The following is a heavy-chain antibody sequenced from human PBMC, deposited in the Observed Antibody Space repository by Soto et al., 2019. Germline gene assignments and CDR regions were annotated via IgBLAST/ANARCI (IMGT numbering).Heavy chain of an antibody. CDR2: ISYGGST. V-gene: IGHV4-31*03. Sequence: QVQLQESGPGLVKPSQTLSLTCTVSGGSLNSGGYCWSWIRQHPGKGLDWIGCISYGGSTSYNPSLKSRVTIPVDTSKNQFSLKLTSVTAADTAVYYCSRGILVWGQGALITVSS. CDR3: SRGILV. D-gene: IGHD5-18*01. CDR1: GGSLNSGGYC. J-gene: IGHJ4*02.